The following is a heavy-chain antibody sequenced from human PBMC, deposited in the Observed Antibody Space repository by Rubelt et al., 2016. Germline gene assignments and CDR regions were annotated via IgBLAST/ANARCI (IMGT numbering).Heavy chain of an antibody. V-gene: IGHV4-59*01. CDR2: IYYSGST. CDR3: ARRPSRDAFDI. Sequence: WLTCTVSGGSISSYYWSWIRQPPGKGLEWIGYIYYSGSTNYNPSLKSRVTISVDTSKNQFSLKLSSVTAADTAVYYCARRPSRDAFDIWGQGTTVTVSS. J-gene: IGHJ3*02. CDR1: GGSISSYY.